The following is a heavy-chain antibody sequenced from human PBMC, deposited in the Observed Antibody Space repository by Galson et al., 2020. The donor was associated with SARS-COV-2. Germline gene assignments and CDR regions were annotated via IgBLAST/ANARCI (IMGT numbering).Heavy chain of an antibody. Sequence: TGGSLRLSCAASGFTFSSYAMHWVRQAPGKGLEWVPVISYDGSNKYYADSVKGRFTISRDNSKNTLYLQMNSLRAEDTAVYYCARDVDCSGGSCYYYYGMDVWGQGTTVTVSS. J-gene: IGHJ6*02. CDR2: ISYDGSNK. V-gene: IGHV3-30-3*01. CDR3: ARDVDCSGGSCYYYYGMDV. D-gene: IGHD2-15*01. CDR1: GFTFSSYA.